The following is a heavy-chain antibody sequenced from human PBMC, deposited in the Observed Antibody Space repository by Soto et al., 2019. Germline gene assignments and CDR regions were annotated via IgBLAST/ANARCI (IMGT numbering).Heavy chain of an antibody. J-gene: IGHJ4*02. CDR2: LSSGGGTT. Sequence: GGSLRLSCAASGFVFNNYAMSWVRQAPGKGLEWVATLSSGGGTTYYTDSVKGRFTISRDNSMNLLYLQMSSLRADDTAVYYCAKDGDWYDFSTGYYSRGNYFDHWGQGTLVTVSS. CDR3: AKDGDWYDFSTGYYSRGNYFDH. CDR1: GFVFNNYA. V-gene: IGHV3-23*01. D-gene: IGHD3-3*01.